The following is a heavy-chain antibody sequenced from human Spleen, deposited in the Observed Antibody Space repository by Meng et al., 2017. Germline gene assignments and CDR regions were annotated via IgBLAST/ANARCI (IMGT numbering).Heavy chain of an antibody. Sequence: QVQLSESGGGVVQSGRSLRLSCAASGFSFSNYAMHWVRQAPGKGLEWVALTSHDGGHKKYADSVKGRFTISRDNSKKMLYLEMNSLSADDTAVYYCARGLGIAWFDPWGQGTLVTVSS. CDR2: TSHDGGHK. CDR3: ARGLGIAWFDP. V-gene: IGHV3-30-3*01. J-gene: IGHJ5*02. D-gene: IGHD2-21*01. CDR1: GFSFSNYA.